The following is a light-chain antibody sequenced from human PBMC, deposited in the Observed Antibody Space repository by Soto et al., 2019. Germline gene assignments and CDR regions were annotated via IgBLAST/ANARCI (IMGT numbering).Light chain of an antibody. CDR1: QGISRK. J-gene: IGKJ4*01. Sequence: IGMTQSPATLSVAPGERVTLSCRASQGISRKVAWYQHKPGQAPRLLISGASTGATGIPARFSGSGSGTEFPLTISSLQSEDCAISYCQQYHTWPITFGGGTKLEIK. V-gene: IGKV3-15*01. CDR3: QQYHTWPIT. CDR2: GAS.